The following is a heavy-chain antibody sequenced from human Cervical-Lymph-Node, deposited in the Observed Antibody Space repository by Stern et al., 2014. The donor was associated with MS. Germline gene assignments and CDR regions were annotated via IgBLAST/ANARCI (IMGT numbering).Heavy chain of an antibody. CDR2: IYPSEGST. CDR3: TRDGYSGTYSLAFDI. CDR1: GYIFSSYF. J-gene: IGHJ3*02. D-gene: IGHD1-26*01. V-gene: IGHV1-46*03. Sequence: QVQLVQSGAEVKEPGASVRVSCKASGYIFSSYFIHWVRQAPGQGLEWMGTIYPSEGSTSYAQKFRGRVTMTRDTSTSTVYMELSSLRSEDTAIFYCTRDGYSGTYSLAFDIWGQGTMVTVSS.